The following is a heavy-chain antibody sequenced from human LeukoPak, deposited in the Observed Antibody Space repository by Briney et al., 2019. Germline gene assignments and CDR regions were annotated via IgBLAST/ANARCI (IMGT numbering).Heavy chain of an antibody. CDR3: AKGEGAAGTFVVY. V-gene: IGHV3-30*04. J-gene: IGHJ4*02. CDR1: GFTFSGYP. D-gene: IGHD6-13*01. CDR2: ISYDGSNK. Sequence: GGSLRLSCAASGFTFSGYPIHWVRQAPGKGLEWVAVISYDGSNKYYADSVKGRFTISRDNSKNTLYLQMNSLRAEDTAVYYCAKGEGAAGTFVVYWGQGTLVTVSS.